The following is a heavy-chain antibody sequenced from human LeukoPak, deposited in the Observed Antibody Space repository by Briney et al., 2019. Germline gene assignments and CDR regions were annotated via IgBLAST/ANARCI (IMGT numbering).Heavy chain of an antibody. Sequence: GGSLRLSCEASGFTFRNYGMHWVRQAPGKGLEGVALIRFDGSNKYYADSVKGRFTISRDNSKNTLYLQMNSLRSEDTAVYYCAKDGEWLALYYYHYMDVWGKGTTVTISS. D-gene: IGHD6-19*01. CDR3: AKDGEWLALYYYHYMDV. J-gene: IGHJ6*03. V-gene: IGHV3-30*02. CDR1: GFTFRNYG. CDR2: IRFDGSNK.